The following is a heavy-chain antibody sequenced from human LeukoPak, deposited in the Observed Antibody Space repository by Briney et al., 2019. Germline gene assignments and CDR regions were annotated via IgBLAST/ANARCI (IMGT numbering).Heavy chain of an antibody. Sequence: PSETLSLTCTVSGGSISSYYWSWIRQPPGKGLEWIGYIYYSGSTNYNPSLKSRVTMSVDTSKNQFSLKLSSVTAADTAVYYCARDRGTILRYFDWPSSFDPWGQGTLVTVSS. D-gene: IGHD3-9*01. CDR1: GGSISSYY. J-gene: IGHJ5*02. CDR3: ARDRGTILRYFDWPSSFDP. CDR2: IYYSGST. V-gene: IGHV4-59*12.